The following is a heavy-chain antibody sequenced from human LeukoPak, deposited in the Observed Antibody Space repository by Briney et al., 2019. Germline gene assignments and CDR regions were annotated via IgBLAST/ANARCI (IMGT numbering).Heavy chain of an antibody. CDR3: ARLQPHRLETTLNYYYSYMDV. D-gene: IGHD2/OR15-2a*01. CDR2: ISGYNGNT. Sequence: EASVKVSCKASGYTFRNYGINWVRQAPGQGLEWMGWISGYNGNTNYAQKFQGRVTMTTATTTSTAYMDLRSLRSDDTAVYYCARLQPHRLETTLNYYYSYMDVWGKGTTVTVSS. V-gene: IGHV1-18*01. CDR1: GYTFRNYG. J-gene: IGHJ6*03.